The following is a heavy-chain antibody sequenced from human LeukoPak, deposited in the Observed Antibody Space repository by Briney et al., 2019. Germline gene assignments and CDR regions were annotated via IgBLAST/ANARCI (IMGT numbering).Heavy chain of an antibody. CDR2: ISAQHGQT. D-gene: IGHD2-8*01. CDR3: AGSLGYCTSDVCYLKY. Sequence: ASVKVSCKTSGYSENFYGITWVRQVAGQGLEWMGWISAQHGQTEYAPNSQDRVTMTTDTYTNTAYMELRSLRSDDTAVYYCAGSLGYCTSDVCYLKYWGQGTLVTVSS. CDR1: GYSENFYG. J-gene: IGHJ4*02. V-gene: IGHV1-18*01.